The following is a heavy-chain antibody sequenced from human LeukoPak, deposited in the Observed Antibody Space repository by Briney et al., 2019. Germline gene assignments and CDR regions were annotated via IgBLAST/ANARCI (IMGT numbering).Heavy chain of an antibody. CDR3: ARARGDSTSYYFDY. CDR2: ISSSSSHT. D-gene: IGHD2-21*02. J-gene: IGHJ4*02. Sequence: GGSLRLSCVASGFIFSDYYMSWIRQAPGKGLEWVSYISSSSSHTNYADSVKGRFTISRDNAKNSLSLQMSSLRAEDMALYYCARARGDSTSYYFDYWGLRTLVTVSS. CDR1: GFIFSDYY. V-gene: IGHV3-11*06.